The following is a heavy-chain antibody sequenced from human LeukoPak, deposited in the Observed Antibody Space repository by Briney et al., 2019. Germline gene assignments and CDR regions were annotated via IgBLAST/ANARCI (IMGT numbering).Heavy chain of an antibody. Sequence: ASVKVSCKASGGTFSSYAISWVRQAPGQGLEWMGWIRPSTGDTDYALNLQGGVTLTTDTSTSTAYMELRSLRSDDTAVYYCARVRDYLFDYWGQGTLVTVSS. CDR1: GGTFSSYA. CDR3: ARVRDYLFDY. D-gene: IGHD2/OR15-2a*01. J-gene: IGHJ4*02. V-gene: IGHV1-18*01. CDR2: IRPSTGDT.